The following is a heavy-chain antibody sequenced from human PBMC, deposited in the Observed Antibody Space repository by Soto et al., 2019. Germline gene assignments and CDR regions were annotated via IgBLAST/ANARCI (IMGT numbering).Heavy chain of an antibody. CDR3: AREDSIIITAVSDF. D-gene: IGHD3-22*01. J-gene: IGHJ4*02. CDR2: ISQSDYT. Sequence: RGSLLLSWTISGFAFNNYGIDWVRQAPGKGLEWVSSISQSDYTYYSDSVKGRFTISRDNAKNSVSLQMNTLRVEDTAVYYRAREDSIIITAVSDFWGQGTMVTVSS. CDR1: GFAFNNYG. V-gene: IGHV3-21*01.